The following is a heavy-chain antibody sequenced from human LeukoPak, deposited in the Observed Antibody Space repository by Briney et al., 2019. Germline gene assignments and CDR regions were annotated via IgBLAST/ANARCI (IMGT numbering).Heavy chain of an antibody. CDR2: MNPNSGNT. CDR1: GYTFSSHD. J-gene: IGHJ1*01. V-gene: IGHV1-8*01. D-gene: IGHD2-21*02. Sequence: ASVKVSCKASGYTFSSHDIKWVRQVPGHGLEWLGWMNPNSGNTGYAQKFQGRVAMTRDSSIGTAYLELSSLSSDDTAVYYCVRGDNVVSTAMLLLRYWGQGTLVAVSS. CDR3: VRGDNVVSTAMLLLRY.